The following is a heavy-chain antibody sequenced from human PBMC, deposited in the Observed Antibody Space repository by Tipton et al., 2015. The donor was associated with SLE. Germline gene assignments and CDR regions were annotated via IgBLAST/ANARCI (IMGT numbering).Heavy chain of an antibody. CDR3: ARVSRYDRTWYGLDV. D-gene: IGHD1-1*01. CDR1: DDSISSYY. V-gene: IGHV4-59*01. CDR2: IYYSGST. J-gene: IGHJ6*02. Sequence: TLSLTCTVSDDSISSYYWTWIRQPPGKGLEWIGYIYYSGSTNYNPSLKSRVSMSTDTSRSQFSLKLTSVTAADTAVYYCARVSRYDRTWYGLDVWGQGTTVTVSS.